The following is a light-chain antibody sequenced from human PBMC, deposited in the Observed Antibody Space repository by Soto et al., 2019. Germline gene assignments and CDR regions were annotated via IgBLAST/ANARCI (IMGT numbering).Light chain of an antibody. CDR3: QSYDSCLSAHYV. Sequence: QSVLTQPPSVSGAPGQRVTISCTGSGSNIGAGYDVHWYQQLPGTAPKLLIYSNSNRPSGVPDRFSGSKSGTSASLAITGLPDEHEADYYCQSYDSCLSAHYVFGTGTKLTVL. CDR1: GSNIGAGYD. V-gene: IGLV1-40*01. CDR2: SNS. J-gene: IGLJ1*01.